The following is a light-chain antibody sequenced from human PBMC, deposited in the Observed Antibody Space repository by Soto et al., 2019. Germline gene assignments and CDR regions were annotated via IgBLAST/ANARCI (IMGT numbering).Light chain of an antibody. CDR1: QSIGST. Sequence: EIVMTQSPATLSVSPGERATLSCRASQSIGSTLAWYQQKPGQAPRLLIYGASTRATGIPARFSGSGSGTEFTLTISSLKSEDFAVYNCQQYNNWPLTFGGGTKLEIK. J-gene: IGKJ4*01. CDR2: GAS. V-gene: IGKV3D-15*01. CDR3: QQYNNWPLT.